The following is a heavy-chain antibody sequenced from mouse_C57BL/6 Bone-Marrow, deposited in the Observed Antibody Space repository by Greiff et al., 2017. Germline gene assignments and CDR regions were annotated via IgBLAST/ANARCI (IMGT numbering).Heavy chain of an antibody. CDR2: ISSGGSYT. J-gene: IGHJ4*01. V-gene: IGHV5-6*01. CDR3: ARRGPVYAMDY. CDR1: GFTFSSYG. Sequence: EVQGVESGGDLVKPGGSLKLSCAASGFTFSSYGMSWVRQTPDKRLEWVATISSGGSYTYYPDSVKGRFTISRDNAKNTLYLQMSSLKSEDTAMYYCARRGPVYAMDYWGQGTSVTVSS.